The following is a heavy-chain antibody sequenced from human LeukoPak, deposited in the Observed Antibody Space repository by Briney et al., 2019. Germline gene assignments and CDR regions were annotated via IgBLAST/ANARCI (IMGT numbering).Heavy chain of an antibody. CDR1: GGSISSSSYY. CDR3: ARDLVYGDYCSGGSCYSDWFDP. J-gene: IGHJ5*02. Sequence: SETLSLTCTVSGGSISSSSYYWGWIRQPPGEGLGWIGSIYYGGNTYYNPSLKSRVTMSVDTSKNQFSLKLSSVTAADTAVYYCARDLVYGDYCSGGSCYSDWFDPWGQGTLVTVSS. CDR2: IYYGGNT. V-gene: IGHV4-39*02. D-gene: IGHD2-15*01.